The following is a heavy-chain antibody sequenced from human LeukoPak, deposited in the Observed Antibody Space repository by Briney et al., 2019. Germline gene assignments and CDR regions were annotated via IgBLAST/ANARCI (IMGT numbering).Heavy chain of an antibody. CDR1: GGTFSSHT. CDR2: IIPILGIA. CDR3: VGEAYYDSSASYYFDY. Sequence: SVKVSCKASGGTFSSHTISWVRQAPGQGLEWMGRIIPILGIANYAQKFQGRVTITADKSTSTAYMELSSLRSEDTAVYYCVGEAYYDSSASYYFDYWGQGTLVTVSS. D-gene: IGHD3-22*01. V-gene: IGHV1-69*02. J-gene: IGHJ4*02.